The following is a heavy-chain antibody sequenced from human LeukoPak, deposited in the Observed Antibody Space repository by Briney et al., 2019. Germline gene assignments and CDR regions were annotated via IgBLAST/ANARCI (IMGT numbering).Heavy chain of an antibody. CDR3: ARGPYSGYDSFDY. D-gene: IGHD5-12*01. Sequence: SETLSLTCTVSGGSISSSSYYWGWIRQPPGKGLEWIGSIYYSGSTYYNPSLKSRVTISVDTSKNQFSLKLSSVTGADTAVYYCARGPYSGYDSFDYWGQGTLVTVSS. J-gene: IGHJ4*02. V-gene: IGHV4-39*01. CDR1: GGSISSSSYY. CDR2: IYYSGST.